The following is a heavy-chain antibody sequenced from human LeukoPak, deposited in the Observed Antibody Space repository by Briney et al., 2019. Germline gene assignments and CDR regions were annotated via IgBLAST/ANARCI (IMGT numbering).Heavy chain of an antibody. CDR1: GFTFSTFG. D-gene: IGHD5-18*01. CDR3: ARDRAWIQLMPDY. CDR2: IGSTSKYI. J-gene: IGHJ4*02. Sequence: GGSLRLSCEASGFTFSTFGMNWVRQAPGKGLEWVSSIGSTSKYIHYADSVKGRFTISRDNAKNSLYLQMNSLRDDDTAVYFCARDRAWIQLMPDYWGQGTLVAVSS. V-gene: IGHV3-21*01.